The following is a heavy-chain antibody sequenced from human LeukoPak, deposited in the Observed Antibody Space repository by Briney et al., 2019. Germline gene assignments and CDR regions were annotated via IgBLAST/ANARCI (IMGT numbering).Heavy chain of an antibody. CDR1: GYTFTGYY. D-gene: IGHD1/OR15-1a*01. V-gene: IGHV1-2*02. J-gene: IGHJ4*02. Sequence: ASVKVSCKASGYTFTGYYIHWVRQAPGQWLEWMGWINPNSGGTNYAQKFQGRVTMTRDTSISTAYMEVSSLRFDDTAFYYCARAPMGTAPLYWGQGTLVTVSS. CDR2: INPNSGGT. CDR3: ARAPMGTAPLY.